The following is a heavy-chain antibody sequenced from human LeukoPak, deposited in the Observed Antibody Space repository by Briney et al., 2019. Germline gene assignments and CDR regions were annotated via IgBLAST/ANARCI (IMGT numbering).Heavy chain of an antibody. CDR1: GYTFTTYD. CDR2: MNPNSGNT. D-gene: IGHD2-15*01. CDR3: ARGLVVLAATSWAFDI. J-gene: IGHJ3*02. Sequence: PTASVKVSCKASGYTFTTYDINWARQATGQGLEWMGWMNPNSGNTGYAQKFQGRVTMTRNTSISTAYMELSSLRSEDTAVYYCARGLVVLAATSWAFDIWGHGTMVTVSS. V-gene: IGHV1-8*01.